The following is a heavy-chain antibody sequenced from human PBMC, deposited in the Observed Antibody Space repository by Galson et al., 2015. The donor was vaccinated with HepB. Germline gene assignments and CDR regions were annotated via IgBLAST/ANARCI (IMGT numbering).Heavy chain of an antibody. CDR2: ISAYNGNT. J-gene: IGHJ4*02. CDR3: ARDFRYCSGGSCHHLDY. D-gene: IGHD2-15*01. Sequence: SVKVSCKASGYTFTSYGISWVRQAPGQGLEWMGWISAYNGNTNYAQKLQGRVTMTTDTSTSTAYMELRSLRSDDTAVYYCARDFRYCSGGSCHHLDYWGQGTLVTVSS. V-gene: IGHV1-18*01. CDR1: GYTFTSYG.